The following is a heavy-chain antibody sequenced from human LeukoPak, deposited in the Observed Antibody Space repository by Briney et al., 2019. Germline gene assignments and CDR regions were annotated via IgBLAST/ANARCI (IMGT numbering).Heavy chain of an antibody. CDR3: ARLYSRSGTFLVPFDY. CDR2: ISYSGST. J-gene: IGHJ4*02. CDR1: GGSISTYY. Sequence: SETLSLTCTVSGGSISTYYWSWLRQPPAKGLEWIGYISYSGSTNYSPSLKSRVTISVDTSKNQFSLKLSSVTAADTAVYYCARLYSRSGTFLVPFDYWGQGSLVTVSS. V-gene: IGHV4-59*08. D-gene: IGHD3-10*01.